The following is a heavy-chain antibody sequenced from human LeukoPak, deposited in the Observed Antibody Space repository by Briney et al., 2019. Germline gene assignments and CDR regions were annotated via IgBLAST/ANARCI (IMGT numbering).Heavy chain of an antibody. J-gene: IGHJ4*02. CDR2: ISGSGGST. D-gene: IGHD6-19*01. CDR1: GFTFSSYA. Sequence: PGGSLRLSRAASGFTFSSYAMSWVRQAPGKGLEWVSAISGSGGSTYYADSGKGRFTISRDNSKNTLYLQMNSLRAEDTAVYYCAKDYSGWRGYFDYWAREPWSPSPQ. V-gene: IGHV3-23*01. CDR3: AKDYSGWRGYFDY.